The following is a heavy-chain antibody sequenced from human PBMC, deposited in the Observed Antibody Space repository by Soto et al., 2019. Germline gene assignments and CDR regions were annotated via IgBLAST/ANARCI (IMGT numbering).Heavy chain of an antibody. CDR3: ARESKDSSGWYDY. J-gene: IGHJ4*02. V-gene: IGHV3-66*01. D-gene: IGHD6-19*01. CDR1: GFTVSRNY. Sequence: EVQLMESGGGLVQPGGSLRLSCAASGFTVSRNYMSWVRQAPGKGLEWVSVIHSGGSTYYADSVKGRFTISRDNSKNTLYLQMNSLRAEDTAVYYCARESKDSSGWYDYWGQGTLVTVSS. CDR2: IHSGGST.